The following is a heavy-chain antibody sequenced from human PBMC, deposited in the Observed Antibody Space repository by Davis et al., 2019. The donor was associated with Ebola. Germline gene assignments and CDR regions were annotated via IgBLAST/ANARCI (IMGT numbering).Heavy chain of an antibody. D-gene: IGHD5-18*01. J-gene: IGHJ6*02. CDR2: ISYDGSNK. CDR1: GFTFSSYA. Sequence: GESLKISCAASGFTFSSYAMHWVRQAPGKGLEWVAVISYDGSNKYYADSVKGRFTISRDNSKNTLYLQMNSLRAEDTAAYYCAREGDTAMALYYYGMDVWGQGTTVTVSS. V-gene: IGHV3-30*04. CDR3: AREGDTAMALYYYGMDV.